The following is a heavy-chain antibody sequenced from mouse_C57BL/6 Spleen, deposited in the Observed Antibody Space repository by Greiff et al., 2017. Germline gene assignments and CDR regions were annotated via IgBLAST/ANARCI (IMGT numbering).Heavy chain of an antibody. CDR3: VRHYYGSGAMDY. V-gene: IGHV10-1*01. CDR1: GFSFNTYA. CDR2: IRSKSNNYAT. J-gene: IGHJ4*01. D-gene: IGHD1-1*01. Sequence: EVKLVESGGGLVQPKGSLKLSCAASGFSFNTYAMNWVRQAPGKGLEWVARIRSKSNNYATYYADSVKDRFTISRDDSESMLYLQMNNLKTEDTAMYYCVRHYYGSGAMDYWGQGTSVTVSS.